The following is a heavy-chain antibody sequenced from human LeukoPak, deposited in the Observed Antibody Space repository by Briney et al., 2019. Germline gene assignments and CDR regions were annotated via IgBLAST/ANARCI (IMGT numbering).Heavy chain of an antibody. D-gene: IGHD5-24*01. CDR1: ADSISNSY. Sequence: PSETLSLTCTVSADSISNSYWSWIRQSAGKGLEWIGRIYTSGSTNYNPSLNSRVTMSVDTSKNQFSLVLTSVTAADTAVYFCAKEAPMATNNWYFDLWGRGTLVTVSS. CDR2: IYTSGST. J-gene: IGHJ2*01. V-gene: IGHV4-4*07. CDR3: AKEAPMATNNWYFDL.